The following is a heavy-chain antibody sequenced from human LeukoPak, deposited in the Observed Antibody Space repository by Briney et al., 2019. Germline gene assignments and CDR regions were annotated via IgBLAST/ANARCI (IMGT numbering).Heavy chain of an antibody. CDR2: INPNSGGT. V-gene: IGHV1-2*02. CDR1: GYTFTDYY. CDR3: ARDQSGETFDY. J-gene: IGHJ4*02. D-gene: IGHD1-26*01. Sequence: VKVSCNASGYTFTDYYMHWVRQAPGQGLEWMGWINPNSGGTNYAQKFQGRVTMTRDTSISTAYMELSRLRSDDTAVYYCARDQSGETFDYWGQGTLVTVSS.